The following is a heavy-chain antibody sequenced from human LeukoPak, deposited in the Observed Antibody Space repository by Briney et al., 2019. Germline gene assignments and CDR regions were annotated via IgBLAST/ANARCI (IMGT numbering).Heavy chain of an antibody. J-gene: IGHJ4*02. CDR2: IYHRGST. CDR3: ARVHAYYYYDSSGYYVDY. Sequence: PSETLSLTCTVSGYSISSGYYWGWIRQPPGKGLEWIGSIYHRGSTYYNPSLKSRVTISVDTSKNQFSLKLSSVTAADTAVYYCARVHAYYYYDSSGYYVDYWGQGTLVTVSS. V-gene: IGHV4-38-2*02. CDR1: GYSISSGYY. D-gene: IGHD3-22*01.